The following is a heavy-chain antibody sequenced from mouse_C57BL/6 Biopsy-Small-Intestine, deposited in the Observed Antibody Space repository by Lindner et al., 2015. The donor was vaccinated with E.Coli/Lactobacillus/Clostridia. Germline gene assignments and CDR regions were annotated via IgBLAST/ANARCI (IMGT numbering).Heavy chain of an antibody. CDR2: ITPGTGGT. V-gene: IGHV1-42*01. CDR3: ARERYTSDPYYFALDY. Sequence: VQLQESGPELVKPGASVKISCKASGYSFTGYYMHWIKQSPEKSLEWIGEITPGTGGTIYNQKFRAKATLTVDKSSTTAYVQLKGLTSEDSAVYYCARERYTSDPYYFALDYWGQGTSVTVSS. D-gene: IGHD1-1*01. CDR1: GYSFTGYY. J-gene: IGHJ4*01.